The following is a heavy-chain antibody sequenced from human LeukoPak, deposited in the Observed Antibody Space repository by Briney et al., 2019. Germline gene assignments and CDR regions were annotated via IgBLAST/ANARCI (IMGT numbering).Heavy chain of an antibody. Sequence: SETLSLTCTGSGGSFSIYYWTWIRQPAGKGLEWIGRIYTSGSTNYNPSLKSRVTMSVDTSKNQFSLKLSSVTAADTAVYYCARFSSIAAAFDYWGQGTLVTVSS. D-gene: IGHD6-13*01. CDR3: ARFSSIAAAFDY. J-gene: IGHJ4*02. V-gene: IGHV4-4*07. CDR1: GGSFSIYY. CDR2: IYTSGST.